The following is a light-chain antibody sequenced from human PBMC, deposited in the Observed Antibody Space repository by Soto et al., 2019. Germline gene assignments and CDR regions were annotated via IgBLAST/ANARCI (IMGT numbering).Light chain of an antibody. CDR2: DAS. CDR3: QQRSNWTIT. Sequence: IVLTQSPATLSLSPGERATLSCRASQGVSRYLAWYQQKPGQAPRLLIYDASNRTTGIPARFSGSGPGTDFTITISSLENEDFAVYYCQQRSNWTITFGQGTRLEIK. CDR1: QGVSRY. V-gene: IGKV3D-11*01. J-gene: IGKJ5*01.